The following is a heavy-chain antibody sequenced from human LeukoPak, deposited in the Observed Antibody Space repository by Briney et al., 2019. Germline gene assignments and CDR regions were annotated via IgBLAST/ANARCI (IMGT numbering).Heavy chain of an antibody. J-gene: IGHJ5*02. V-gene: IGHV3-30*04. CDR1: GFTFSSYA. Sequence: GGSLRLSCAASGFTFSSYAMHWVRQAPGKGLEWVAVISYDGSNKYYADSVKGRFTISRDNSKNTLYLQMNSLRAEDTAVYYCAKDVWELLGWGPQMFDPWGQGTLVTVSS. CDR3: AKDVWELLGWGPQMFDP. D-gene: IGHD1-26*01. CDR2: ISYDGSNK.